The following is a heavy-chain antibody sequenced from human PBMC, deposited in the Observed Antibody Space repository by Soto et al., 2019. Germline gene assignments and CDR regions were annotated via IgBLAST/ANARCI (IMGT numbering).Heavy chain of an antibody. CDR3: ARHADVRDILTAIIYHYRIDV. Sequence: PGESLKISCKGSGYSFTSYWISWVRQMPGKGLEWMGRIDPSDSYTNYSPSFQGHVTISADKSISTAYLQWSSLKASDTAMYYCARHADVRDILTAIIYHYRIDVWGQGTTVPVSS. J-gene: IGHJ6*02. V-gene: IGHV5-10-1*01. D-gene: IGHD3-9*01. CDR1: GYSFTSYW. CDR2: IDPSDSYT.